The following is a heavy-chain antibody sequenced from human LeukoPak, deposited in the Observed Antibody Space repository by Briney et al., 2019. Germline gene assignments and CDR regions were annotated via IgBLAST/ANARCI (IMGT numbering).Heavy chain of an antibody. CDR1: GGSTSSYY. J-gene: IGHJ4*02. CDR3: ARDGYSDSSGYDYPPSV. D-gene: IGHD3-22*01. CDR2: MSYSGSS. Sequence: PSETLSLTCTVSGGSTSSYYWSWIRQPPGKGLEWIGYMSYSGSSSYNPSLRSRVTISVDASKKQFSLKLSSVTAADTAVYYCARDGYSDSSGYDYPPSVWGQGALVTVSS. V-gene: IGHV4-59*01.